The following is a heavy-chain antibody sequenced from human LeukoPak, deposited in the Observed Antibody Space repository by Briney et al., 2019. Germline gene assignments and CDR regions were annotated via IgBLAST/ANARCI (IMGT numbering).Heavy chain of an antibody. CDR1: GGTFSSYA. J-gene: IGHJ5*02. CDR3: ARDLWDTAIDNWFDP. D-gene: IGHD5-18*01. Sequence: SVKVSCKASGGTFSSYAISWVRQAPGQGLEWMGGIIPIFGTANYAQKFQGRVTITTDESTSTAYMELSSLRSEDTAVYYCARDLWDTAIDNWFDPWGQGTLVTVSS. CDR2: IIPIFGTA. V-gene: IGHV1-69*05.